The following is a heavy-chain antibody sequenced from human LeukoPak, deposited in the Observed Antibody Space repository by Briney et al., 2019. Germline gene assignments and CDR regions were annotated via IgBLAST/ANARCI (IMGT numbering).Heavy chain of an antibody. CDR2: INPNSGGT. D-gene: IGHD6-25*01. V-gene: IGHV1-2*02. CDR1: GYTFTGYY. Sequence: GASVKVSCKASGYTFTGYYMHWVRQAPGQGLEWMGWINPNSGGTNYAQKFQGRVTMTRDTSISTAYMELSRLRSDDTAVYYCARGQRLPRHLNWFDPWGQGTLVTVS. CDR3: ARGQRLPRHLNWFDP. J-gene: IGHJ5*02.